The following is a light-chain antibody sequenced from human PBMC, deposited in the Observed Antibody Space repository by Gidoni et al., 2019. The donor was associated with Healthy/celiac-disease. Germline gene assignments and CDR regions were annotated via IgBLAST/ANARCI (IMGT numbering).Light chain of an antibody. V-gene: IGKV3-11*01. CDR2: VAS. CDR1: QSVISY. CDR3: QQRSNWPPP. J-gene: IGKJ1*01. Sequence: PPTLSVSPSETSTRSCSASQSVISYLAWSHQKPGQAPRLLIYVASHRATGLPARFSGSWSCTYFTLTISSLDPEDFAVYYCQQRSNWPPPFGQGTQVEIK.